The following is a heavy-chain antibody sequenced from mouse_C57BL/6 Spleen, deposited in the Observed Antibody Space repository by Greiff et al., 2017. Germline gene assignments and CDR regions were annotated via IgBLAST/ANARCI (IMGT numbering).Heavy chain of an antibody. CDR3: ARSDYYGSSYFDY. J-gene: IGHJ2*01. D-gene: IGHD1-1*01. CDR2: IYPSDSET. CDR1: GYTFTSYW. Sequence: VQLQQPGAELVRPGSSVKLSCKASGYTFTSYWMDWVKQRPGQGLEWIGNIYPSDSETHYNQKFKDKATVTVDKSSSTAYMQLSSLTSEDSAVYYCARSDYYGSSYFDYWGQGTTLTVSS. V-gene: IGHV1-61*01.